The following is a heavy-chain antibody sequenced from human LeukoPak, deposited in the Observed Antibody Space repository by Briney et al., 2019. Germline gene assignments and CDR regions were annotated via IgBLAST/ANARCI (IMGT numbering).Heavy chain of an antibody. CDR3: ARREPHGDYGGKIRYYYCMDV. D-gene: IGHD4-23*01. Sequence: SETLSLTCAVYGGSFSGYYWSWIRQPPGKGLEWIGEINHSGNTNSSPSLKSRVTMSVDTSKNQFSLKLGSLTAADTAMYYCARREPHGDYGGKIRYYYCMDVWGKGTTITISS. CDR1: GGSFSGYY. J-gene: IGHJ6*03. CDR2: INHSGNT. V-gene: IGHV4-34*01.